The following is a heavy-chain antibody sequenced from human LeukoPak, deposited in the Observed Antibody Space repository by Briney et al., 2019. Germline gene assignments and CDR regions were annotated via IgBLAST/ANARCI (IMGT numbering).Heavy chain of an antibody. D-gene: IGHD6-19*01. CDR3: AKDDGVSGWYEDAIDY. Sequence: PGGSLRLSCAASGFTFSSYAMSWVRQAPGKGLEWVSAISGSGGSTYYADSVKGRFTISRDNSKNTLYLQMNRLRAEDTAVYYLAKDDGVSGWYEDAIDYWGQGTLVTVSS. CDR1: GFTFSSYA. CDR2: ISGSGGST. V-gene: IGHV3-23*01. J-gene: IGHJ4*02.